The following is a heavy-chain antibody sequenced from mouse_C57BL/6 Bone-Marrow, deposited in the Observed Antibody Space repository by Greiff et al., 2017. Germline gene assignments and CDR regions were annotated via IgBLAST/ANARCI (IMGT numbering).Heavy chain of an antibody. CDR1: GFNIKDDY. CDR3: TTRYYGSSPWFAY. V-gene: IGHV14-4*01. CDR2: IDPENGDT. J-gene: IGHJ3*01. Sequence: EVQLQQSGAELVRPGASVKLSCTASGFNIKDDYMHWVKQRPEQGLEWIGWIDPENGDTEYASKFQGKATITADTSSNTAYLQLSSLTSEDTAVYYCTTRYYGSSPWFAYWGQGTLVTVSA. D-gene: IGHD1-1*01.